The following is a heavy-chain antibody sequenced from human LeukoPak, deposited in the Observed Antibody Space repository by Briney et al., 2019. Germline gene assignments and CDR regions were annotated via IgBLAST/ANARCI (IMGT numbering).Heavy chain of an antibody. CDR3: GRDNNYKVDV. V-gene: IGHV3-74*03. CDR2: IKSDGSIT. Sequence: GGCLRLSCAASGFSFSNYWMVWVRQAPGKGLVWVSNIKSDGSITKYADSVKGRSTISRDNAKNTLYLQMNSLRAEDTAVYYCGRDNNYKVDVWGKGTTVTVSS. J-gene: IGHJ6*04. CDR1: GFSFSNYW. D-gene: IGHD4-11*01.